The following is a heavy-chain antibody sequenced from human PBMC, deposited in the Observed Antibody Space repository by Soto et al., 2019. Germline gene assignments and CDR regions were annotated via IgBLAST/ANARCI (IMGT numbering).Heavy chain of an antibody. J-gene: IGHJ6*02. CDR2: IWSDGSNK. CDR3: ARKGHCSGVSFYQYYYYGMDV. V-gene: IGHV3-33*01. D-gene: IGHD2-15*01. CDR1: GFTFSTYG. Sequence: QVQLVESGGGVVQPGRSLRLSCAASGFTFSTYGMHWVRQAPGKGLEWVAVIWSDGSNKYYADSVKGRFTISRDNSKNTLYLQMNSLRAEDTAVYYCARKGHCSGVSFYQYYYYGMDVWGQGTTVTVSS.